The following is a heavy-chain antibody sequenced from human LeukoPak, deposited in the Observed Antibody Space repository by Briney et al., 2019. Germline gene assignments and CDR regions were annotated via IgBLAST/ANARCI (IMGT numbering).Heavy chain of an antibody. D-gene: IGHD4-17*01. V-gene: IGHV1-2*02. CDR1: GYTFTGYY. Sequence: ASVKVSCKASGYTFTGYYIHWVRLAPGQGLEWMGWLNPNSGGSNYAQKFQGRVTMTRDTSISTAYMELSSLRSEDTAVYYCARGWWGTDYGWTNWFDPWGQGTLVTVSS. CDR2: LNPNSGGS. CDR3: ARGWWGTDYGWTNWFDP. J-gene: IGHJ5*02.